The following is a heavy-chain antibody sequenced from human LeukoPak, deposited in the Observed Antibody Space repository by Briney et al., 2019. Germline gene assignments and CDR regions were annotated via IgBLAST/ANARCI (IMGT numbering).Heavy chain of an antibody. CDR1: GFTFSSYA. Sequence: TGGSLRLSCAASGFTFSSYAMSWVRQAPGKGLEWVSAISGSGGSTYYADSVKGRFTISRDNSKNTLYLQMNSLRAEDTAVYYCAKDRYSSGWYVFDGYGMDVWGQGTTVTVSS. D-gene: IGHD6-19*01. J-gene: IGHJ6*02. CDR2: ISGSGGST. V-gene: IGHV3-23*01. CDR3: AKDRYSSGWYVFDGYGMDV.